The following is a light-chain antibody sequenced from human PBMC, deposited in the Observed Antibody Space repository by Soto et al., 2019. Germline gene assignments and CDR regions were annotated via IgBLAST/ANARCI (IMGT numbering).Light chain of an antibody. Sequence: SQDISTLLAWYQQKPGKAPKLLIYGASTLESGVPSRFSGRGSGTDFTLTISSLQPEDFATYFCQQADSFPLTFGGGNKVEIX. CDR3: QQADSFPLT. J-gene: IGKJ4*01. V-gene: IGKV1D-12*01. CDR2: GAS. CDR1: QDISTL.